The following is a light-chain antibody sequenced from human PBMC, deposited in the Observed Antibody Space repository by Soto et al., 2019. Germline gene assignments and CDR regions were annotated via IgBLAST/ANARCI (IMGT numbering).Light chain of an antibody. CDR2: DVS. CDR1: SSDVGGYNY. Sequence: QSALTQPRSVSGSPGQSVTISCTGTSSDVGGYNYVSWYQQHPGKAPKLMIYDVSKRPSGVHDRFSGSKSGNTASLTISGLQAADEADYYCCSYAGSYTFVFGTGTKLTVL. J-gene: IGLJ1*01. CDR3: CSYAGSYTFV. V-gene: IGLV2-11*01.